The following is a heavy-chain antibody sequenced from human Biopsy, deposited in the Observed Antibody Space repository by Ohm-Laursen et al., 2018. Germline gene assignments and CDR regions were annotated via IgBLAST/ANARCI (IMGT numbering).Heavy chain of an antibody. D-gene: IGHD3-3*01. V-gene: IGHV1-69*04. CDR3: AADADGYYTEFDY. Sequence: GASVKVSCKASGGPSSIYAFRWVRQAPGQGLEWVGRIVPILGHLNYAQRFQGRVSITADKSTSYVYMELSRLTSGDTAVYYCAADADGYYTEFDYWGPGTLVTVSS. CDR2: IVPILGHL. CDR1: GGPSSIYA. J-gene: IGHJ4*02.